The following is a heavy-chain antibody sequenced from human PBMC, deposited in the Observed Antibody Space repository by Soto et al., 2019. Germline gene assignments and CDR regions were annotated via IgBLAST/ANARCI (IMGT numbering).Heavy chain of an antibody. D-gene: IGHD3-22*01. CDR1: GFTFGDYA. CDR3: TGDPLYDSSGYYSAYFQQ. CDR2: IRSKAYGGTT. Sequence: GGSLRLSCTASGFTFGDYAMSWFRQAPGKGLEWVGFIRSKAYGGTTEYAASVKGRFTISRDDSKSIAYLQMNSLKTEDTAVYYCTGDPLYDSSGYYSAYFQQWGQGTLVTGSS. V-gene: IGHV3-49*03. J-gene: IGHJ1*01.